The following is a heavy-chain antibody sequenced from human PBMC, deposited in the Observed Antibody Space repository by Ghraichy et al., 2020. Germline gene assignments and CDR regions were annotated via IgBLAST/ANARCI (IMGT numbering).Heavy chain of an antibody. J-gene: IGHJ6*02. CDR1: GFTFSDYY. CDR3: ARVAFPDYGLDV. V-gene: IGHV3-11*01. CDR2: ISRSGSTI. Sequence: LSLTCAASGFTFSDYYMSWIRQAPGKGLEWVSYISRSGSTIYYADSVKGRFTISRDNAKNSLSLQMNSLRAEDTAVYYCARVAFPDYGLDVWGQGTTVTVSS.